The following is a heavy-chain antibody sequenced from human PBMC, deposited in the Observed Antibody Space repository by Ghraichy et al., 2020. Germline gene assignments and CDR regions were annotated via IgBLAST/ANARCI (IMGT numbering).Heavy chain of an antibody. CDR1: GGSISSHY. CDR2: VHSFGYN. J-gene: IGHJ4*02. D-gene: IGHD4-11*01. V-gene: IGHV4-59*11. Sequence: ETLSLTCTVSGGSISSHYWSWIRQPPGEGLEWLAYVHSFGYNEYKPSLNSRATISLDTSQNQVSLMLRSVTAADTAVYYCVRHTVDRRGGDFDSWGQGTLVTVSS. CDR3: VRHTVDRRGGDFDS.